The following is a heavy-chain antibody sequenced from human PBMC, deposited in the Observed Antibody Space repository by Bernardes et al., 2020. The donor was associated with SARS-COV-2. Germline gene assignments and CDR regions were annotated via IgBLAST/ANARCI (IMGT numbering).Heavy chain of an antibody. V-gene: IGHV4-61*01. D-gene: IGHD3-10*01. CDR1: GGSVSSDNYY. J-gene: IGHJ4*02. Sequence: SETLSLTCTVSGGSVSSDNYYWSWIRQPPGKGLEWIGYIHYSGSTNYNPSLKRRVTTSVDTSKNQFSLKLTSVTTADTAVYYCASDSDGSFDYWGQGTLVTVSA. CDR3: ASDSDGSFDY. CDR2: IHYSGST.